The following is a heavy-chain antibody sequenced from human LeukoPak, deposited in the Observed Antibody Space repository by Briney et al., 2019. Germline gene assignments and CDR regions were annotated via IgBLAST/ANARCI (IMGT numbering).Heavy chain of an antibody. CDR3: AKHSLCLTYYDFWSGYYSPCYMDV. Sequence: NPSETLSLTCTVSGGSISSSSYYWGWIRQPPGKGLEWIGSIYYSGSTYYNPSLKGRVTISVDTSKNQFSLKLSSVTAADTAVYYCAKHSLCLTYYDFWSGYYSPCYMDVWGKGTTVTVSS. CDR1: GGSISSSSYY. CDR2: IYYSGST. J-gene: IGHJ6*03. V-gene: IGHV4-39*01. D-gene: IGHD3-3*01.